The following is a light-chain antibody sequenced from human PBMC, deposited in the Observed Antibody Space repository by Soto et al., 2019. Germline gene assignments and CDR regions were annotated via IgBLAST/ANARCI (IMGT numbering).Light chain of an antibody. J-gene: IGKJ2*01. Sequence: EIVMTQSPATLSVSPGERATLSCRASQSVSSNLAWYQQKPGQAPRLLIYGASTRATGFPARFSGSGPGTEFTLTISSLQSEDFAVYYCQQYNNWPPANTFGQGTKLEIK. CDR2: GAS. CDR3: QQYNNWPPANT. CDR1: QSVSSN. V-gene: IGKV3-15*01.